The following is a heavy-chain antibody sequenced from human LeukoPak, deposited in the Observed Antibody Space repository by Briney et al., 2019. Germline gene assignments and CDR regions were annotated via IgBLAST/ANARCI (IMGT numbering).Heavy chain of an antibody. CDR1: GYTFSRYD. J-gene: IGHJ4*02. Sequence: PGGSQRLFCTVSGYTFSRYDVRWVRRATGEGVVWVTGNSGNSGSTYYEDSVKGQFTISIDNSKNTLDRQMNSLRAEGTAVYYCVRAQGDLDYWGQGTLVTVSS. CDR3: VRAQGDLDY. D-gene: IGHD3-16*01. V-gene: IGHV3-23*01. CDR2: NSGNSGST.